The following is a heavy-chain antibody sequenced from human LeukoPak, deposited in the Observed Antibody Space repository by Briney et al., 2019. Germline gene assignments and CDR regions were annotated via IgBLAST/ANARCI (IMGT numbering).Heavy chain of an antibody. V-gene: IGHV3-23*01. CDR2: ITGSGDST. J-gene: IGHJ4*02. D-gene: IGHD3-22*01. CDR1: GFTFSNYA. Sequence: PGGSLRLSCAASGFTFSNYALSWVRQAPGKGLERVSSITGSGDSTYYADSVKGRFTISRDNSKNTLHLQMNSLRAEDTAVYYCARGTTYYYDSSGYSDYWGQGTLVTVSS. CDR3: ARGTTYYYDSSGYSDY.